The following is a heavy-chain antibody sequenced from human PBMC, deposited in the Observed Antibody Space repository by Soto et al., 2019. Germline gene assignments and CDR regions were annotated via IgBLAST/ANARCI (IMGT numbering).Heavy chain of an antibody. V-gene: IGHV3-53*01. D-gene: IGHD1-1*01. J-gene: IGHJ4*02. Sequence: EVQLVESGGGLIQPGGTLRISCAASGFAVSSKYMTWVRQAPGKGLEWVSVIYGGGTTYYADSVKGRFTIFRDTSKNTLYLQSNILRAEHAAVYYWVHTTGGPCFDYLCQGTLVTVSS. CDR3: VHTTGGPCFDY. CDR2: IYGGGTT. CDR1: GFAVSSKY.